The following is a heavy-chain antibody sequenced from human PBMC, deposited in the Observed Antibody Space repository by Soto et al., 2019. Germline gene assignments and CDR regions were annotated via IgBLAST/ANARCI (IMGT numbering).Heavy chain of an antibody. CDR3: ARHGADNCENTGGNWFDP. CDR1: GYSFTSYW. J-gene: IGHJ5*02. CDR2: TDPSDSYT. V-gene: IGHV5-10-1*01. Sequence: PGESLKISCKGSGYSFTSYWISWVRQMPGKGLEWMGRTDPSDSYTNYSPSFQGHVTISADKSISTAYLQWSSLKASDTAMYYCARHGADNCENTGGNWFDPWGQGTLVTVSS. D-gene: IGHD1-20*01.